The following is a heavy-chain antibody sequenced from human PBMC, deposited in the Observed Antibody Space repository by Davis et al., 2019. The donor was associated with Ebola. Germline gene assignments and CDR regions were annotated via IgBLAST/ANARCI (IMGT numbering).Heavy chain of an antibody. CDR2: VYHGGTT. CDR3: ARSPTPQLWFLFDF. V-gene: IGHV4-4*02. J-gene: IGHJ4*02. CDR1: GDSISSSNW. D-gene: IGHD5-18*01. Sequence: MPSQTLSLTCAVSGDSISSSNWWSWVRQSPGKGLEWIGEVYHGGTTNYNPSLKSRVTISVDTSKNQFSLKLSSVTAADTAVYYCARSPTPQLWFLFDFWGQGTLVTVSS.